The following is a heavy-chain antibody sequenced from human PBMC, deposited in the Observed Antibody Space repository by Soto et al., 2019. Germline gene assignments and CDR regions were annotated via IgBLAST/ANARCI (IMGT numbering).Heavy chain of an antibody. J-gene: IGHJ6*02. V-gene: IGHV1-69*01. CDR1: GGTFSNYA. D-gene: IGHD6-13*01. Sequence: QVQLVQSGAEVKKPGSSVKVSCKASGGTFSNYAISWVRQAPGQGLEWMGGIIPIFGTANYAQKFQGRVTITADESTSTAYMELSSLRSEDTAVYYCAREEDPRIAARNYYYYGMDVWGQGTTVTVSS. CDR3: AREEDPRIAARNYYYYGMDV. CDR2: IIPIFGTA.